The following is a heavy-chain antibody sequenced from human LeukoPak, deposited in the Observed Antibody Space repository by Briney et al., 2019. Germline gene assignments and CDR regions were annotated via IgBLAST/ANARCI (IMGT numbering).Heavy chain of an antibody. D-gene: IGHD3-10*01. J-gene: IGHJ4*02. V-gene: IGHV3-21*01. CDR3: ARDTNYYGSGRHY. CDR1: GFTFSSYS. CDR2: ISSSSSYI. Sequence: GGSLRLSCAASGFTFSSYSMNWVRQAPGKGLEWVSSISSSSSYIYYADSVKGRFTISRDNAKNSLYLQMNSLRAEDTAVYYCARDTNYYGSGRHYWGQGTLVTVSS.